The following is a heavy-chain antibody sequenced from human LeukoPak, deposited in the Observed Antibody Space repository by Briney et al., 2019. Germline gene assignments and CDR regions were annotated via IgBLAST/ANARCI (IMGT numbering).Heavy chain of an antibody. CDR2: IYYSGNT. Sequence: PSETLSLTCTVSGDSISSSSYYWGWIRQPPGKGLQWIGSIYYSGNTYYTPALKCRVTISVDTSKYQFSLKLSCVTAADTAVYYCARRHSSSWSTFDYWGQGTLVTVSS. V-gene: IGHV4-39*01. CDR3: ARRHSSSWSTFDY. CDR1: GDSISSSSYY. D-gene: IGHD6-13*01. J-gene: IGHJ4*02.